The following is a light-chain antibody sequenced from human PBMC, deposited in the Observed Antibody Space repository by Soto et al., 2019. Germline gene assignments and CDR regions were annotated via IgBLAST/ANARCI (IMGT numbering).Light chain of an antibody. CDR1: QSVSSN. Sequence: EIVMTQSPATLSVSPGERATLSCRASQSVSSNLAWYQQKPDQAPRLLIYGASTRATGIPARFSGSGSGTEFTLTISSLQSEDFAVYYCQQYNNSPPWTFGQGTKVEIK. CDR2: GAS. CDR3: QQYNNSPPWT. V-gene: IGKV3D-15*01. J-gene: IGKJ1*01.